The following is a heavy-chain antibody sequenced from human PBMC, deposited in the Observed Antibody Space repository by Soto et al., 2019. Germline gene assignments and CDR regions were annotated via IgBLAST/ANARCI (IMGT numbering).Heavy chain of an antibody. CDR1: GYTFTDYY. CDR2: INPDSGGT. CDR3: AIRTGQLAIISEFDGDWFFEI. D-gene: IGHD2-2*01. Sequence: QEQLVQSGAEVKKPGASLKVSCKASGYTFTDYYIHWVRQAPGQGLEWVGWINPDSGGTNLAQRFQGRVTMTSDTSINTADMELSSLSSDDTAVYYCAIRTGQLAIISEFDGDWFFEIWGRGTLVTVSS. V-gene: IGHV1-2*02. J-gene: IGHJ2*01.